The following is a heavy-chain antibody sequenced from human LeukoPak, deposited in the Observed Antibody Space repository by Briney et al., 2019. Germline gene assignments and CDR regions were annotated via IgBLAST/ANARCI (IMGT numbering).Heavy chain of an antibody. J-gene: IGHJ6*03. Sequence: GGSLRLSCAASGFTFLSYGMHWVRQAPGKGLEWVAFIRYDGSNKYYADSVKGRFTISRDNSKNTLYLQMNSLRAEDTAVYYCAKDLSGRYYYYMDVWGKGTTVTVSS. CDR1: GFTFLSYG. CDR2: IRYDGSNK. V-gene: IGHV3-30*02. D-gene: IGHD6-19*01. CDR3: AKDLSGRYYYYMDV.